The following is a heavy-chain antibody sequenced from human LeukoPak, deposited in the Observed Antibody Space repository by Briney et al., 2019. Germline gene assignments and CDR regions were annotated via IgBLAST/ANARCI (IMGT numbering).Heavy chain of an antibody. D-gene: IGHD5-18*01. CDR1: GFTFSSYA. Sequence: PGRSLRLSCAASGFTFSSYAMHWVRQAPGKGLEWVAVISYDGSNKYYADSVKGRFTISRDNAKNSLYLQMNSLRAEDTALYYCAKGLQLWQPFDYWGQGTLVTVSS. V-gene: IGHV3-30*04. J-gene: IGHJ4*02. CDR3: AKGLQLWQPFDY. CDR2: ISYDGSNK.